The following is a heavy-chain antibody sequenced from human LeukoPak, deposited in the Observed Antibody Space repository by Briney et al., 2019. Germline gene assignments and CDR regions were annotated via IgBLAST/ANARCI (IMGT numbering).Heavy chain of an antibody. J-gene: IGHJ4*02. V-gene: IGHV4-61*02. Sequence: SQTLSLTCTVSGGSISSGSYYWSWIRQPAGKGLEWIGRIYTSGSTNYNPSLKSRATISVDTSKNQFSLKLSSVTAADTAVYYCARDSDSSSLSDYWGQGTLVTVSS. CDR2: IYTSGST. CDR1: GGSISSGSYY. D-gene: IGHD6-6*01. CDR3: ARDSDSSSLSDY.